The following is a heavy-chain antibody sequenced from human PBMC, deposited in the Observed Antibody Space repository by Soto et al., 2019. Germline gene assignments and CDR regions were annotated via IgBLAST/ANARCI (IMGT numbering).Heavy chain of an antibody. CDR1: GGTFSSYT. CDR2: IIPSLGIA. D-gene: IGHD2-15*01. CDR3: ARELSRDIVVLNWFDP. Sequence: QVQLVQSGAEVKKPGSSVKVSCKASGGTFSSYTISWVRQAPGQGLEWMGRIIPSLGIANYAQKFQGRVRITADKPTSLAYMELSRLRSEDTGVYYCARELSRDIVVLNWFDPWGQGTLVNVSS. V-gene: IGHV1-69*08. J-gene: IGHJ5*02.